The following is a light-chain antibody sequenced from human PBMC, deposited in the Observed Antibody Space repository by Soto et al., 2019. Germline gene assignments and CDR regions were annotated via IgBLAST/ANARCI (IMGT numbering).Light chain of an antibody. V-gene: IGKV3-15*01. Sequence: EILLTQSPATLSVSPGERATLSCRSSQSVNRNLGWYQQKPGQAPRLLIFAASTRAPGIPARFSGSGSGTEVTLTISRLQSEDFAVYYCQQYNSWTSITFGQGTRLEVK. CDR3: QQYNSWTSIT. CDR2: AAS. J-gene: IGKJ5*01. CDR1: QSVNRN.